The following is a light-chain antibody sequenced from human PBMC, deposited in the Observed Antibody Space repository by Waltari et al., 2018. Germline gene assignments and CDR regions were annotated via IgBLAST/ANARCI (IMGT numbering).Light chain of an antibody. V-gene: IGKV2-28*01. CDR1: QSLDHFNGNKD. J-gene: IGKJ2*01. Sequence: EIVMTQSPLSLSVTPGEPASIPCRSSQSLDHFNGNKDVDWYLHKPGKSPNLLFYMGSNRASGVPDRLRGFASDTDFILKISRVETEDVGVYYCMQSRQTPYTFGQGTKLEIK. CDR3: MQSRQTPYT. CDR2: MGS.